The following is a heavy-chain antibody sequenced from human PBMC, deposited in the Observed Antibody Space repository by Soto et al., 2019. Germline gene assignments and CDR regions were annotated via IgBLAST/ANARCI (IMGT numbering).Heavy chain of an antibody. CDR2: ISSSGSTI. J-gene: IGHJ6*02. V-gene: IGHV3-48*03. Sequence: EVQLVESGGGLVQPGGSLRLSCAASGFTFSSYEMNWVRQAPGKGLEWVSYISSSGSTIYYADSVKGRFTISRDNAKNSLYLQMNSLRAEDTAVYYCARVGRYYYYGMDVWDQGTTVTVSS. CDR1: GFTFSSYE. CDR3: ARVGRYYYYGMDV.